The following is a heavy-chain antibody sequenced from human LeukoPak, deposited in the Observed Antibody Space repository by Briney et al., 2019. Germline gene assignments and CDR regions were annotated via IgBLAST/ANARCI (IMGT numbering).Heavy chain of an antibody. J-gene: IGHJ4*02. CDR1: GFALSSYW. CDR2: INSDGRST. V-gene: IGHV3-74*01. Sequence: GGSLRLSCAASGFALSSYWMHWVRQAPGQGLVWVSRINSDGRSTSYADSVKGRFTISRDNAKNTLYLQMNSLRDEDTTVYYCARDSSGSDFDYWGQGTLVTVSS. CDR3: ARDSSGSDFDY. D-gene: IGHD3-10*01.